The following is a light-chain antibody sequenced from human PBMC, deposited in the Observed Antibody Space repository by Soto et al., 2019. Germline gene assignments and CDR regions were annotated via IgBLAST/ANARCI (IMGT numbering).Light chain of an antibody. J-gene: IGKJ1*01. Sequence: EIVLTQSPGTLSLSPGERATLSCRASQSVNSNLLAWYQQRPGQSPRLLIYGASNRATGIPDRFSGSGSRTDFTLTISRLEPEDFAVYYCQQYGSSPRTFGQGTKVDIK. CDR2: GAS. CDR3: QQYGSSPRT. CDR1: QSVNSNL. V-gene: IGKV3-20*01.